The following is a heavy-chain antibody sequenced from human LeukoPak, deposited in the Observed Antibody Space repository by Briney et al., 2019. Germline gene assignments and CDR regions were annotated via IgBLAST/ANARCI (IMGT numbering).Heavy chain of an antibody. V-gene: IGHV3-7*01. CDR2: IKQDGSEK. CDR3: ARAFSYGSGSYYNFDY. Sequence: PGGSLRLSCAASGFTFSSYGIHWVRQAPGKGLEWVANIKQDGSEKYYVDSVKGRFTISRDNAKNSLYLQMNSLRAEDTAVYYCARAFSYGSGSYYNFDYWGQGTLVTVSS. J-gene: IGHJ4*02. D-gene: IGHD3-10*01. CDR1: GFTFSSYG.